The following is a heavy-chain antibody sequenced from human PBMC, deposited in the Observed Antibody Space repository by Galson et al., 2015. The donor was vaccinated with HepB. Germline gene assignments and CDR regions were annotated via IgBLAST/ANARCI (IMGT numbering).Heavy chain of an antibody. J-gene: IGHJ3*02. CDR1: GFTFSSYS. Sequence: SLRLSCAASGFTFSSYSMNWVRQAPGKGLEWVSSISSSSSYIYYADSVKGRFTISRDNAKNSLYLQMNSLRAEDTAVYYCATGPLVVPAAILSGGDYMNEGAFDIWGQGTMVTVSS. V-gene: IGHV3-21*01. CDR3: ATGPLVVPAAILSGGDYMNEGAFDI. CDR2: ISSSSSYI. D-gene: IGHD2-2*02.